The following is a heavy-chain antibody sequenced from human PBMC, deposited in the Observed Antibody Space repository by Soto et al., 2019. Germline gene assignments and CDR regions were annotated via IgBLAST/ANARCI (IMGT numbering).Heavy chain of an antibody. D-gene: IGHD2-15*01. Sequence: GGSLRLSCAASGFTFSGSAMHWVRQASGKGLEWVGRIRSKANSYATAYAASVKGRFTISRDDSKNTEYLQMNSLKTEDTAVYYCTRSGYCSGGSCYSYYYYMDVWGKGTTVTVSS. CDR3: TRSGYCSGGSCYSYYYYMDV. CDR1: GFTFSGSA. CDR2: IRSKANSYAT. J-gene: IGHJ6*03. V-gene: IGHV3-73*01.